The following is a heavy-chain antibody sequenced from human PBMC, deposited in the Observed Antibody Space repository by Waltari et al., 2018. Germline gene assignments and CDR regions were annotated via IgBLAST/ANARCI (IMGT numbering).Heavy chain of an antibody. V-gene: IGHV1-69*08. CDR3: AREIVVVIATSNWFDP. J-gene: IGHJ5*02. CDR2: IIPIFVTA. CDR1: GGTFSSYA. D-gene: IGHD2-21*01. Sequence: QVQLVQSGAEVKKPGSSVKVSCKASGGTFSSYAISWVRQAPGQGLEWMGRIIPIFVTANYAQKFQGRVTITADKSTSTAYMELSSLRSEDTAVYYCAREIVVVIATSNWFDPWGQGTLVTVSS.